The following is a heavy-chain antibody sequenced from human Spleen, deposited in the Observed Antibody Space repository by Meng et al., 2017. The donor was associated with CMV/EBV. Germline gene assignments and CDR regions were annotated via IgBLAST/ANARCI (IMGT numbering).Heavy chain of an antibody. CDR1: GFTFSDFY. D-gene: IGHD3-9*01. CDR2: ITGDSNTI. Sequence: GESLKISCAASGFTFSDFYMSWIRQAPGKGLEFISFITGDSNTIYYADSVKGRFTISRDNAKNSLYLQMNSLRAEDTAVYYCARDILTGYRAFDIWGQGTMVTVSS. V-gene: IGHV3-11*04. J-gene: IGHJ3*02. CDR3: ARDILTGYRAFDI.